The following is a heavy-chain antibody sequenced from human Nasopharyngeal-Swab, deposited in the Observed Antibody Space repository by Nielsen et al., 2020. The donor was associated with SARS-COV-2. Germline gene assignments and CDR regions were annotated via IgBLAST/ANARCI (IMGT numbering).Heavy chain of an antibody. J-gene: IGHJ2*01. D-gene: IGHD3-3*01. CDR3: AKAKMEYYDFWSGYYTNWYFDL. V-gene: IGHV3-30*18. Sequence: GGSLRLSCAASGFTFSTYWMHWVRQAPGKGLEWVAVISYDGSNKYYADSVKGRFTISRDSSKNTLYLQMNSLRAEDTAVYYCAKAKMEYYDFWSGYYTNWYFDLWGRGTLVTVSS. CDR1: GFTFSTYW. CDR2: ISYDGSNK.